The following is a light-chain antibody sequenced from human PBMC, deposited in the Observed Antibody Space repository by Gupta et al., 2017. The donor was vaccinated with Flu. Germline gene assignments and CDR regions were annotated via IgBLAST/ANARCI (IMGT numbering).Light chain of an antibody. Sequence: QSAPTQPRSVSGSPGQSVTISCTGSSNDVGGSNRVSWYQQRPGEAPNLLLYYVTERPSGVPDRFSGSKSGNTASLTIAGLQADDEADYYCSSHAGIVTWIFGTGTTVTVL. V-gene: IGLV2-11*01. CDR1: SNDVGGSNR. CDR3: SSHAGIVTWI. CDR2: YVT. J-gene: IGLJ1*01.